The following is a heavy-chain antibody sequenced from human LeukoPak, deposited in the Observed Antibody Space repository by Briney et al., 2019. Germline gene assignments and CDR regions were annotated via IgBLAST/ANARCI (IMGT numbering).Heavy chain of an antibody. D-gene: IGHD6-13*01. V-gene: IGHV4-59*08. CDR2: IYYSGST. CDR3: ARHELPASSSLPSDY. CDR1: GDSISSYY. J-gene: IGHJ4*02. Sequence: SETLSLTCTVSGDSISSYYWSWIRQPPGKGLEWIGYIYYSGSTNYNPSLKSRVTISVDTSKNQFSLKLTSVTAADTAVYYCARHELPASSSLPSDYWGQGTLVTVSS.